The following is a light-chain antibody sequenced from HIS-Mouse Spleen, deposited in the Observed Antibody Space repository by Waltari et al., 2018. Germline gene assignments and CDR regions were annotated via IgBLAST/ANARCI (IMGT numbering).Light chain of an antibody. V-gene: IGLV3-1*01. J-gene: IGLJ2*01. Sequence: SYELTQPPSVSVSPGQTATITCSGDKSGDKYASWYQQKPGPSPVLVIYQDSKRPSGIPERFSGSNSGNTATLTISGTQAMDEADYYCQAWDSSTDVVFGGGTKLTVL. CDR2: QDS. CDR3: QAWDSSTDVV. CDR1: KSGDKY.